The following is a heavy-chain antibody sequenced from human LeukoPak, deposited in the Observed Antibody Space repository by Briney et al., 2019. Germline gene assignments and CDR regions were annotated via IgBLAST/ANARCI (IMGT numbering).Heavy chain of an antibody. D-gene: IGHD3-3*01. Sequence: GASLRLSCAASGFTFSSYGMSWVRQAPGKGLEWVSAISGSGGSTYYADSVKGRFTIFRDNSKTTLYLQMNRLRAEDTAVYYCAKDQNSYYDFWSGVVDVWGQGTTVTVSS. J-gene: IGHJ6*02. V-gene: IGHV3-23*01. CDR3: AKDQNSYYDFWSGVVDV. CDR2: ISGSGGST. CDR1: GFTFSSYG.